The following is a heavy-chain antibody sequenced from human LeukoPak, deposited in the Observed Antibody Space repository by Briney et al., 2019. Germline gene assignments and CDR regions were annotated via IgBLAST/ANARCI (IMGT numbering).Heavy chain of an antibody. CDR3: ARGKVRGVISHYFDY. CDR1: GGTFSGYA. D-gene: IGHD3-10*01. J-gene: IGHJ4*02. CDR2: IIPIFGTA. Sequence: GASVKVSCKASGGTFSGYAISWVRQAPGQGLEWMGGIIPIFGTANYAQKFQGRVTITADESTSTAYMELSSLRSGDTAVYYCARGKVRGVISHYFDYWGQGTLVTVSS. V-gene: IGHV1-69*13.